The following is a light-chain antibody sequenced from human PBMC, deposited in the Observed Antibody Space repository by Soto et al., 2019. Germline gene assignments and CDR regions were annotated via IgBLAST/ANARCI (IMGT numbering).Light chain of an antibody. CDR3: TSYTSNTPLV. Sequence: QSALTQPASVSGSPGQSITLSCTGTSSDVGGYNYVSWYQHHPGKAPKLMIYEVTNRPSGVSDRFSASKSGNTASLTISGLQAEDEADYYCTSYTSNTPLVFGGGTKLTVL. J-gene: IGLJ2*01. CDR2: EVT. V-gene: IGLV2-14*01. CDR1: SSDVGGYNY.